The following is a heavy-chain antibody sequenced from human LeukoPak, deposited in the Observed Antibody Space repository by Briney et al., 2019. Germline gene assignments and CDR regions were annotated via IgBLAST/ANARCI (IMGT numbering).Heavy chain of an antibody. CDR1: GFTFSKSW. CDR2: IKQDGSEK. J-gene: IGHJ4*02. V-gene: IGHV3-7*01. Sequence: PGGSLRLSCAASGFTFSKSWMTWVRQAPGKGLEWVANIKQDGSEKNYVDSVKGRFTISRDNAKNSLYLQMNSLRAEDTAVYYCVRVEYSSGWYARGALDYWGQGTLVTVSS. CDR3: VRVEYSSGWYARGALDY. D-gene: IGHD6-19*01.